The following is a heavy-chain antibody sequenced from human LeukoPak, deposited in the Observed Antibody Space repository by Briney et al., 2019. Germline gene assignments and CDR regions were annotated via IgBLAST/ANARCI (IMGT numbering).Heavy chain of an antibody. D-gene: IGHD4-17*01. V-gene: IGHV3-30*18. Sequence: PGGSLRLSCAASGFTFSSYGMHWVRQAPGKGLEWVAVISYDGSNKYYADSVKGRFTISRDNSKNTLYLQMNSLRAEDTAVYYCAKDHAPYGDHSLPSDYWGQGTLVTVSS. CDR1: GFTFSSYG. J-gene: IGHJ4*02. CDR3: AKDHAPYGDHSLPSDY. CDR2: ISYDGSNK.